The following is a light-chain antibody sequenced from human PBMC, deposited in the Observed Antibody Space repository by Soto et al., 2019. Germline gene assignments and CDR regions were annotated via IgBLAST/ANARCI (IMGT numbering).Light chain of an antibody. CDR2: SND. Sequence: QSVLTQPPSASGTPGQRVTISCSGSSTNIGSNTVSWYQQVPGTAPKLLIYSNDQRPSGVPDRFSVSQSGTSASLATSGLQSEDEADYYCAAWDDRLTALVFGTGTKLTVL. V-gene: IGLV1-44*01. CDR1: STNIGSNT. J-gene: IGLJ1*01. CDR3: AAWDDRLTALV.